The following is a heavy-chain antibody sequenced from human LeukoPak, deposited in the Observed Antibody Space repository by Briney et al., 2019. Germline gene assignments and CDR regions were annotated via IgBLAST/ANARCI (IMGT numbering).Heavy chain of an antibody. CDR3: ARTRVVRGVITPLPRY. D-gene: IGHD3-10*01. V-gene: IGHV4-39*01. CDR1: GGSISSSSYY. Sequence: SETLSLTCTVSGGSISSSSYYWGWIRQPPGKGLEWIGSIYYSGSTYYNPSLKSRVTISVDTSKNQFSLKLSSVTAADTAVYYCARTRVVRGVITPLPRYWGQGTLVTVSS. J-gene: IGHJ4*02. CDR2: IYYSGST.